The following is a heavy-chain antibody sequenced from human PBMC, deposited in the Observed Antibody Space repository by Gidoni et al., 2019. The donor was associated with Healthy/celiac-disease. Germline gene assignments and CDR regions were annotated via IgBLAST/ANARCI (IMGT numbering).Heavy chain of an antibody. V-gene: IGHV4-61*01. Sequence: QVQLQESGPGLVKPSETLSLTCTVSGGSVSRGSYYWSWIRQPPGKGLEWSGYIYYSGSTNYNPSLKSRVTISVDTSKNQFSLKLSSVTAADTAVYYCARGITIFGAVIPLVDYWGQGTLVTVSS. CDR1: GGSVSRGSYY. CDR2: IYYSGST. CDR3: ARGITIFGAVIPLVDY. D-gene: IGHD3-3*01. J-gene: IGHJ4*02.